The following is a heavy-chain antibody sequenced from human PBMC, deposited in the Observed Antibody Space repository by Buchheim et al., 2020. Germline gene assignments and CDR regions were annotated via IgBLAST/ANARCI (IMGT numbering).Heavy chain of an antibody. V-gene: IGHV4-59*01. Sequence: QVQLQESGPGLVKPSETLSLTCNVSGDSISSYYWSWIRQPPGKGLEWIGYIYYSGSTSYNPSLKSRVTISVDTSKNQFSLKLSSVTAADTAMYYCARGGVSGTRYYYYGMDVWGQGTT. J-gene: IGHJ6*02. CDR3: ARGGVSGTRYYYYGMDV. D-gene: IGHD6-19*01. CDR2: IYYSGST. CDR1: GDSISSYY.